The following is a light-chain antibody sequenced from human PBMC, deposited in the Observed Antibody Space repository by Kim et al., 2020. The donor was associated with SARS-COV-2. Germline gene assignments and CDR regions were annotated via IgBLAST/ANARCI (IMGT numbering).Light chain of an antibody. Sequence: ALGQTVRITCQGDSLRSHYASWYQQKPGQAPVVVIHGQNNRPSGIPDRFSASSSGNTASLTITGAQAEDEADYYCSSRDNSAYHWMFGGGTQLTVL. CDR2: GQN. V-gene: IGLV3-19*01. CDR1: SLRSHY. CDR3: SSRDNSAYHWM. J-gene: IGLJ3*02.